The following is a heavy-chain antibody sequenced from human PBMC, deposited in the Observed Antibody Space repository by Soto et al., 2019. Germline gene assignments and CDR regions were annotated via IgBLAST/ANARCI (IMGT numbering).Heavy chain of an antibody. J-gene: IGHJ4*02. CDR2: ISGSGGTT. CDR1: GPTFRTYA. Sequence: EVQPLESGGGLIQPGGSLRLSCAASGPTFRTYAMSWVRQSPGKGLEWVSGISGSGGTTYYADSVKGRFTISMDNAKNTLYLQMNRLRAQDTAVYYCAKYAAGFWCAYNYWGQGTLVTVSS. D-gene: IGHD3-3*01. CDR3: AKYAAGFWCAYNY. V-gene: IGHV3-23*01.